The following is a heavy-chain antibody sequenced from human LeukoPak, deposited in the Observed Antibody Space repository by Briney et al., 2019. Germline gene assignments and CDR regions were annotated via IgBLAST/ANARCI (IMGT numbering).Heavy chain of an antibody. Sequence: GRSLRLSCATSGFTFSHYGMHWVRQAPGKGLEWVANIKQDGSEKYYVDSVKGRFTISRDNAKNSLYLQMNSLRAEDTAVYYCARVGDIVVVPAAIGYMDVWGKGTTVTVSS. CDR2: IKQDGSEK. J-gene: IGHJ6*03. CDR1: GFTFSHYG. V-gene: IGHV3-7*01. CDR3: ARVGDIVVVPAAIGYMDV. D-gene: IGHD2-2*02.